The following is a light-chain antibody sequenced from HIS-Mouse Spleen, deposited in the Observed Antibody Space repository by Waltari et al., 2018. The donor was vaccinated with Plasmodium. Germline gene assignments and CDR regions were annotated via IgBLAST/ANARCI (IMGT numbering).Light chain of an antibody. V-gene: IGLV2-14*03. Sequence: QSALPQPASVSGSPGQSITISCTGTRSDFGCYNYVSWYQQHPGKAPKLMIYDVSNRPSGVSNRFSGSKSGNTASLTISGLQAEDEADYYCSSYTSSSTRVFGGGTKLTVL. J-gene: IGLJ3*02. CDR3: SSYTSSSTRV. CDR2: DVS. CDR1: RSDFGCYNY.